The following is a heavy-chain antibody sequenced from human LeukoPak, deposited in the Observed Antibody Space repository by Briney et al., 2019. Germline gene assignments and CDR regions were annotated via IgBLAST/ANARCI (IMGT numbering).Heavy chain of an antibody. J-gene: IGHJ4*02. D-gene: IGHD2-15*01. V-gene: IGHV3-7*01. Sequence: PGGSLRLSCAASGFTFSSYWMSWVRQAPGKGLEWVANIKQDGSEKYYVDSVKGRFTISRDNAKNSLYLQMNSLRAEDTAVYYCARAPPSAYCSGGSCYYFDYWGQGTLVTVSS. CDR3: ARAPPSAYCSGGSCYYFDY. CDR2: IKQDGSEK. CDR1: GFTFSSYW.